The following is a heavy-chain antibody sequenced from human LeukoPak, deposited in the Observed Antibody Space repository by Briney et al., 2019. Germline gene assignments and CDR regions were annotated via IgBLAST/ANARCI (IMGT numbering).Heavy chain of an antibody. CDR2: ISGSGGST. J-gene: IGHJ6*02. D-gene: IGHD6-19*01. V-gene: IGHV3-23*01. Sequence: PGGSLRLSCAASGFTFSSYAMSWVRQAPGKGLEWVSAISGSGGSTYYADSVKGRFTISRDNSKNTLYLQMNSLRAEDTAVYYCAKASSGYSSGWYEGGDYGMDVWGQGTTVTVSS. CDR1: GFTFSSYA. CDR3: AKASSGYSSGWYEGGDYGMDV.